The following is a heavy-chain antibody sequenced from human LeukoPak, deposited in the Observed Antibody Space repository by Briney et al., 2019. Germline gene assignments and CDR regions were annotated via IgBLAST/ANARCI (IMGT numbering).Heavy chain of an antibody. V-gene: IGHV3-30*18. CDR3: AKISGYYPYYFDY. CDR2: ISYDGRKK. D-gene: IGHD3-22*01. Sequence: GGSLRLSCEVSGFIFSNNGMHWVRQAPGKGLEWVAVISYDGRKKYYRDSVKGRFSISRDNSKKTLYLQMNSLRAEDTAVYYCAKISGYYPYYFDYWGQGTLVTVSS. J-gene: IGHJ4*02. CDR1: GFIFSNNG.